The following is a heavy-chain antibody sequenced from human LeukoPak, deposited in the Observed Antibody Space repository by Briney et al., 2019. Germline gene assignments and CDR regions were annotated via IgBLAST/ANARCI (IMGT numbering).Heavy chain of an antibody. CDR1: GGSFSGYY. Sequence: SETPSLTCAVYGGSFSGYYWSWIRQPPGKGLEWIGEINHSGSTNYNPSLKSRVTISVDTSKNQFSLKLSSVTAADTAVYYCARGNRGSDFDYWGQRTLVTVSS. D-gene: IGHD7-27*01. J-gene: IGHJ4*02. CDR3: ARGNRGSDFDY. CDR2: INHSGST. V-gene: IGHV4-34*01.